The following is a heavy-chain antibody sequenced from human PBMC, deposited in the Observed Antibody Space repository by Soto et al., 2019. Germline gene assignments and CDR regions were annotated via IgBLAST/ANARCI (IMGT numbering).Heavy chain of an antibody. D-gene: IGHD2-2*03. Sequence: EVQLVESGGGLVKPGGSLRLSCAASGFTFSSYSMNWVRQAPGKGLEWVSSISSSSSDIYYADSVKGRFTISRDNAKNSLYLQMNSLRAEDAAVYYCARDSPGYCSSTRCPKAKYSQHWGQGTLVTVSS. CDR2: ISSSSSDI. CDR1: GFTFSSYS. CDR3: ARDSPGYCSSTRCPKAKYSQH. J-gene: IGHJ1*01. V-gene: IGHV3-21*01.